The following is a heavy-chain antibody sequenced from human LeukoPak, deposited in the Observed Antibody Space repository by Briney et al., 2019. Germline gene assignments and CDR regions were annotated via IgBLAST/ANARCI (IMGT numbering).Heavy chain of an antibody. CDR3: ARGGWYRCN. CDR2: INHRGST. D-gene: IGHD2-15*01. CDR1: GGYFSGYH. Sequence: PSETLSLTCAVYGGYFSGYHWTWIRQTPGKGLDWIGEINHRGSTNYNPSLESRVTISVDTSKKHFSLDLTSVTVADTADYCARGGWYRCNWGQGTLVTVSS. V-gene: IGHV4-34*01. J-gene: IGHJ4*02.